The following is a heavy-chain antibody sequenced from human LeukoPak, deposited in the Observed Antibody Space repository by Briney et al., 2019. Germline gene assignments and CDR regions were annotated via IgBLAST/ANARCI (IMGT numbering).Heavy chain of an antibody. Sequence: ASVKVSCKASGYTFTSYGISWVRQAPGQGLEWMGWISAYNGNTNYAQKLQGRVTLTTDTSTSTAYMELRSLRSDDTAVYYCARDSIVGPTKGALDIWGQGTMVTVSS. D-gene: IGHD1-26*01. V-gene: IGHV1-18*01. J-gene: IGHJ3*02. CDR3: ARDSIVGPTKGALDI. CDR1: GYTFTSYG. CDR2: ISAYNGNT.